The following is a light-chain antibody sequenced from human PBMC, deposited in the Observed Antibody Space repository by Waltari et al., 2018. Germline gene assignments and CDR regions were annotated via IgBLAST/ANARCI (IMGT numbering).Light chain of an antibody. CDR3: QQGDSFPWT. CDR1: QDITRW. Sequence: DIQMTQSPSSVSASVGDRVTITCRASQDITRWLAWYQQKPGKAPKLLIYTASSLQSGVPSRVSGGGYGTDFTLTSSSLQPEDFATYHCQQGDSFPWTFGQGTKVDMK. V-gene: IGKV1-12*01. J-gene: IGKJ1*01. CDR2: TAS.